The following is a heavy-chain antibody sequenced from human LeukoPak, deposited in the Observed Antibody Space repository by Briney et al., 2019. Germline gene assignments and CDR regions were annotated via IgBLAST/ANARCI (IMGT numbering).Heavy chain of an antibody. CDR3: ARDGTHAYFYDSSGSPGASLPDI. CDR1: GFTFDDYG. D-gene: IGHD3-22*01. V-gene: IGHV3-20*04. Sequence: GGSLRLSCAASGFTFDDYGMSWVRQAPGKGLEWVSGINWNGDSTGYADSVKGRFIISRDNAKNSLYLQMNSLRGEDTALYYCARDGTHAYFYDSSGSPGASLPDIWGQGTMVTVSS. CDR2: INWNGDST. J-gene: IGHJ3*02.